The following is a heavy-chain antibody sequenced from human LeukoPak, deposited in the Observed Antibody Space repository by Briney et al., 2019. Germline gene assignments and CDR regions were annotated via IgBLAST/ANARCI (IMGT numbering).Heavy chain of an antibody. D-gene: IGHD3-22*01. CDR1: GYTFTGYY. J-gene: IGHJ4*02. Sequence: GASVKVSCKASGYTFTGYYVHWVRQAPGQGLEWMGWINPNSGGTNYAQKFQGRVTMTEDTSTDTAYMELSSLRSEDTAVYYCATDYYYDSSGSYYTVDYWGQGTLVTVSS. CDR3: ATDYYYDSSGSYYTVDY. CDR2: INPNSGGT. V-gene: IGHV1-2*02.